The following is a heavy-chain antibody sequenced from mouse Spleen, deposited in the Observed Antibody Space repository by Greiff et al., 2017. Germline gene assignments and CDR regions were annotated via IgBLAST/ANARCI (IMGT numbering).Heavy chain of an antibody. D-gene: IGHD2-1*01. CDR1: GFAFSSYD. V-gene: IGHV5-12-1*01. CDR3: ARQKGYGNYYFDY. J-gene: IGHJ2*01. Sequence: VQLKESGGGLVKPGGSLKLSCAASGFAFSSYDMSWVRQTPEKRLEWVAYISSGGGSTYYPDTVKGRFTISRDNAKNTLYLQMSSLKSEDTAMYYCARQKGYGNYYFDYWGQGTTLTVSS. CDR2: ISSGGGST.